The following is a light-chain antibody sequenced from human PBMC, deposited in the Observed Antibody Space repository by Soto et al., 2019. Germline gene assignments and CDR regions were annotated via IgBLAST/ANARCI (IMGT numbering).Light chain of an antibody. V-gene: IGKV1-16*01. J-gene: IGKJ5*01. CDR1: QDINNY. Sequence: DIQMTQSPSSLSASIGDRVTISCRASQDINNYLNWYQMKPGKAPALLIYAASSLQSGVPSRFSGSGSGTEFTLTISSLQPDDFATYYCQQYNSYSPITFGQGTRLEIK. CDR2: AAS. CDR3: QQYNSYSPIT.